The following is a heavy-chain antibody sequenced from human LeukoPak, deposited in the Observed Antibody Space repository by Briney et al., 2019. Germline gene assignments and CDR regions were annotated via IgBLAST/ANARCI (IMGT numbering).Heavy chain of an antibody. D-gene: IGHD6-6*01. CDR2: ISGSGGST. CDR3: AKDQFSSSNNWFDP. J-gene: IGHJ5*02. V-gene: IGHV3-23*01. Sequence: GGSLRLSCAASGFTFSSYAMSWVRQAPGKGLEWVSAISGSGGSTYYADSVKGRFTISRDNSKSTLYLQMNSLRAEDTAVYYCAKDQFSSSNNWFDPWGQGTLVTVSS. CDR1: GFTFSSYA.